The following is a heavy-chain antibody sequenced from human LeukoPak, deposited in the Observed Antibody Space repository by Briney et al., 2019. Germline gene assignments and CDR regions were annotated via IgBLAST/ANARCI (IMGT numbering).Heavy chain of an antibody. CDR3: ARSSSGSYSDYYYYMDV. CDR1: GGSISNYY. Sequence: PSETLSLTCTVAGGSISNYYWTWIRQPPGKGLEWIGYIYYSGSTNYNPSLKSRVTISVDTSKNQFSLKLSSVTAADTAVYYCARSSSGSYSDYYYYMDVWGKGTTVTVSS. CDR2: IYYSGST. J-gene: IGHJ6*03. D-gene: IGHD1-26*01. V-gene: IGHV4-59*01.